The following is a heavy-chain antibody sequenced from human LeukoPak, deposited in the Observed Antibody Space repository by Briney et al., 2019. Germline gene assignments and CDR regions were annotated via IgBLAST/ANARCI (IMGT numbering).Heavy chain of an antibody. J-gene: IGHJ4*02. CDR1: GFTFSSHW. Sequence: PGGSLRLSCAASGFTFSSHWMSWVRQAPGKGLEWVANIKQDGSEKYYVDSVKGRFTISRDNAKNSLYLQMNSLRAEDTAVYYCARRQWLVAGGFDYWGQGTLVTVSS. D-gene: IGHD6-19*01. CDR2: IKQDGSEK. V-gene: IGHV3-7*01. CDR3: ARRQWLVAGGFDY.